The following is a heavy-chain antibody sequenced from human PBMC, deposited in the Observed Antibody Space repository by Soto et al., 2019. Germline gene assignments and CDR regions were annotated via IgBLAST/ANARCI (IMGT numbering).Heavy chain of an antibody. Sequence: PSETLSLTCTVSGASITTYYWSWIRQPPGKGLEWIGYISYSGSTDYNPSPKSRVTISFDASKNQISLQVRSATAADAAVYYCAAAGAGMRVWTDNWGQGTLVTVSS. CDR1: GASITTYY. CDR3: AAAGAGMRVWTDN. CDR2: ISYSGST. J-gene: IGHJ4*02. D-gene: IGHD6-19*01. V-gene: IGHV4-59*01.